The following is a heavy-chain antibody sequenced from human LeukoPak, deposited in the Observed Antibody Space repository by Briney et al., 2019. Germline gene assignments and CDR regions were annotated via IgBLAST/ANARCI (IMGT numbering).Heavy chain of an antibody. CDR3: AKAAYGSYYYYMDV. Sequence: GGSLRLSCAASGFTFDDYAMHWVRQAPGRGLEWVSGISWNSGSIGYADSVKGRFTISRDNAKNSLYLQMNSLRAEDMALYYCAKAAYGSYYYYMDVWGKGTTVTVSS. D-gene: IGHD3-10*01. J-gene: IGHJ6*03. CDR1: GFTFDDYA. CDR2: ISWNSGSI. V-gene: IGHV3-9*03.